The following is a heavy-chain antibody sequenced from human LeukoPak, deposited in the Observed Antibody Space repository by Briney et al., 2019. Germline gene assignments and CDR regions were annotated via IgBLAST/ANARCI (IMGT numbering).Heavy chain of an antibody. J-gene: IGHJ4*02. Sequence: PGRSLRLSCAASGFTFDDYAMHWVRQAPGKGLEWVSGISWNSGSIVYADSVKGRFTISRENAKNSLYLQMNSLRAEDTALYYCAKDMGYCSSTSCYVFDYWGQGTLVTVSS. CDR3: AKDMGYCSSTSCYVFDY. D-gene: IGHD2-2*01. CDR1: GFTFDDYA. V-gene: IGHV3-9*01. CDR2: ISWNSGSI.